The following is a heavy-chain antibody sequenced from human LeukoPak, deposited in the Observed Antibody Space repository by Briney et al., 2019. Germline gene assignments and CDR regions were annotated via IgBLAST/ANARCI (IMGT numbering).Heavy chain of an antibody. CDR3: ARLTRLSTSPDRYYLDY. J-gene: IGHJ4*02. CDR2: IYTSGST. V-gene: IGHV4-4*09. D-gene: IGHD6-6*01. Sequence: SETLSLTCTVSGDSISSYYWSWIRQPPGKGLEWIGYIYTSGSTNYIPSLKGRVTISIDTSKNQFSLKLSSVTAADSAVYYCARLTRLSTSPDRYYLDYWGQGTLVTVSS. CDR1: GDSISSYY.